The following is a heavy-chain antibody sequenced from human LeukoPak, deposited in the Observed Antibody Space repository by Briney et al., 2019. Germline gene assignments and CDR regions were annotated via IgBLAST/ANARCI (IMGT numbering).Heavy chain of an antibody. Sequence: GGSLRLSCAASGFTFSGYAMHWVRQAPGKGLEWVAVISYDGSHKYYADSVKGRFTISRDNAKSSLYLQMNSLRADDTAVYYCARVAEAAAFDYWGQGTLVTVSS. CDR1: GFTFSGYA. CDR3: ARVAEAAAFDY. D-gene: IGHD6-13*01. V-gene: IGHV3-30*04. J-gene: IGHJ4*02. CDR2: ISYDGSHK.